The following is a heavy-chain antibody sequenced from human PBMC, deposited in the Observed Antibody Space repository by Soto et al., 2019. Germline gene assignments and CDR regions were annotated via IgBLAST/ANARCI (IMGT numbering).Heavy chain of an antibody. CDR2: IGTAGDT. CDR3: ARDGSYDSXGYYSRGMDV. V-gene: IGHV3-13*01. J-gene: IGHJ6*02. Sequence: GGSLRLSCAASGFTFSSYDMHWVRQATGKGLEWVSAIGTAGDTSYPGSVKGRFTISRENAKNSLYLQMNSLRAEDTAVYYCARDGSYDSXGYYSRGMDVWGQGTTVTVSS. D-gene: IGHD3-22*01. CDR1: GFTFSSYD.